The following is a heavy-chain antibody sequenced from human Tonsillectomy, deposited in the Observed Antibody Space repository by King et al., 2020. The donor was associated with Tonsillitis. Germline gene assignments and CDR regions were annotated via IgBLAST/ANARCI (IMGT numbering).Heavy chain of an antibody. CDR2: ISSGGVGT. CDR3: AKVVYSSNWYPFDY. CDR1: GFTFSTYA. D-gene: IGHD6-13*01. J-gene: IGHJ4*02. Sequence: VQLVESGGGLVQPGGSLRLSCAASGFTFSTYAMNWVRQAPGKGLEGVSSISSGGVGTYYADSVKGRFTISRDNSDNTLYLQMNSLRAEDAAVYYCAKVVYSSNWYPFDYWGQGTLVTVSS. V-gene: IGHV3-23*04.